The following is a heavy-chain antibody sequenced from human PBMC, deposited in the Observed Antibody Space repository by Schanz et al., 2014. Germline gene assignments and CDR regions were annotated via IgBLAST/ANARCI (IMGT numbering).Heavy chain of an antibody. V-gene: IGHV1-46*03. CDR3: ARDGVDAAAGGNY. D-gene: IGHD6-13*01. Sequence: QVHLVQSGAEVKKPGASVKVSCKASGYTFISYGIKWVRQAPGQGLEWMGIINPSGGGTSYALRFQDRVTVTRDTSRSTVYMELSSLTSEDTAVYYCARDGVDAAAGGNYWGQGTLVTVSS. J-gene: IGHJ4*02. CDR1: GYTFISYG. CDR2: INPSGGGT.